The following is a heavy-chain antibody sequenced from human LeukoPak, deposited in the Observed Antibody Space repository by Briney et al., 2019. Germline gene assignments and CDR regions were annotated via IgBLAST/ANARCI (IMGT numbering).Heavy chain of an antibody. D-gene: IGHD1-1*01. Sequence: PGGSLRLSCTASGFTFNSYSMTWVRQAPGKGLEWVANIKHDGSEKYYVDSVRGRVTISRDNAKNSLYLQMNTLRAEDTAVYFCARHNYYHFDYWGQGTLVPPPQ. J-gene: IGHJ4*02. CDR1: GFTFNSYS. V-gene: IGHV3-7*01. CDR3: ARHNYYHFDY. CDR2: IKHDGSEK.